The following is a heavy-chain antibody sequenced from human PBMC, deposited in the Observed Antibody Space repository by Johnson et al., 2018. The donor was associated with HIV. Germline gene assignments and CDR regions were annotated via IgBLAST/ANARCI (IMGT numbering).Heavy chain of an antibody. D-gene: IGHD6-6*01. Sequence: QVQLVESGGGVVQPGRSLRLSCAASGFTFSSYGMHWVRQAPGKGLEWVAVIWYDGSNKYYADSVKGRFTISRDNSKNTLYLQMNSLRAEDTAVYYCASIAARRVSAFDIWGQVTMVTVSS. CDR3: ASIAARRVSAFDI. V-gene: IGHV3-33*01. CDR1: GFTFSSYG. J-gene: IGHJ3*02. CDR2: IWYDGSNK.